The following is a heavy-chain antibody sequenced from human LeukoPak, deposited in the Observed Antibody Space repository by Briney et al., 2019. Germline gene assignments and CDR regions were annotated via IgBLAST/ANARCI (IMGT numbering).Heavy chain of an antibody. D-gene: IGHD3-10*01. J-gene: IGHJ4*02. V-gene: IGHV1-2*02. CDR1: GYTFSDYY. Sequence: ASVKVSCKASGYTFSDYYIHWVRRAPGQGFEWMGWITHYSGARKLAQKFQGRVTLTRDTSISTAYMEMTNLASDDTAVYYCVGWGRGDSDVGSFYLRGQGTLVTVSS. CDR3: VGWGRGDSDVGSFYL. CDR2: ITHYSGAR.